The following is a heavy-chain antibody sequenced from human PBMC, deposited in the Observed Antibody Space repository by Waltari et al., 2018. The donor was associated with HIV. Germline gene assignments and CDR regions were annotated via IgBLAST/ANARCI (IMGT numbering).Heavy chain of an antibody. J-gene: IGHJ4*02. Sequence: GYNFTKNAITWVRQAPGQGLEWMGWINTNTGIPTYAQGFTGRFVFSLDTSVSTAFLQISSLKAEDTAVFYCARDSGSTRSFDSWGQGALVTVSS. CDR1: GYNFTKNA. V-gene: IGHV7-4-1*02. D-gene: IGHD3-10*01. CDR3: ARDSGSTRSFDS. CDR2: INTNTGIP.